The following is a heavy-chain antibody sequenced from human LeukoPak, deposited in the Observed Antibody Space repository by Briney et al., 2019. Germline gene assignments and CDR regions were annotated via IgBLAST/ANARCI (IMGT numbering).Heavy chain of an antibody. V-gene: IGHV3-23*01. D-gene: IGHD3-9*01. CDR1: GFTFSSYS. CDR3: AKDMRFDRTPYYFDY. J-gene: IGHJ4*02. CDR2: ISGSGGST. Sequence: GGSLRLSCAASGFTFSSYSMSWVRQAPGKGLEWVSAISGSGGSTYYADSVKGRFTISRDNSKSTLYLQMNSLRAEDTAVYYCAKDMRFDRTPYYFDYWGQGTLVTVSS.